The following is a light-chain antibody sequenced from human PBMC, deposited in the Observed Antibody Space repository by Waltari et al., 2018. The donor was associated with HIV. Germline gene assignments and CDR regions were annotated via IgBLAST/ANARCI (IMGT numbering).Light chain of an antibody. Sequence: DIQMAQSPSTLSAYIGDTVTITCRASQGISDSLAWYQFKPGQAPKLLLYRASTLEDGVAPRFVGSGSGTEYTLTLTSLQPEDSATYFCQQYYTLPYTFGQGTKLEIK. CDR3: QQYYTLPYT. J-gene: IGKJ2*01. V-gene: IGKV1-NL1*01. CDR2: RAS. CDR1: QGISDS.